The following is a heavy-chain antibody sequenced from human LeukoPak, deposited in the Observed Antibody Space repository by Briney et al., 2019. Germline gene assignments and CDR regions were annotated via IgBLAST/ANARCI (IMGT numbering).Heavy chain of an antibody. J-gene: IGHJ5*02. V-gene: IGHV3-74*01. CDR2: INNEGSST. CDR3: ARGTYGLRIDNWFDP. Sequence: PGGSLRLSCATSGFTFSSYWMHWVRQAPGKGLVWVSRINNEGSSTSYADSVKGRFTVSRDNAKNTLYLQMNSLRAEDTAVYYCARGTYGLRIDNWFDPWGQGTLVTVSS. D-gene: IGHD1-26*01. CDR1: GFTFSSYW.